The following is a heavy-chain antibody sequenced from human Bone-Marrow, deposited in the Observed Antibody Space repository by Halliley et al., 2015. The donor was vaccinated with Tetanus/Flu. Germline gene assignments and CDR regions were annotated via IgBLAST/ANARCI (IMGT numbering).Heavy chain of an antibody. Sequence: QLVQSGAEVKKPGESLKISCKGSGYTFTSYWIVWVRQMPGRGLEWMGIIYPGRSNTRYSPSFQGHVTISAVRSITTPYLQWSSLQAADTAVYYCARRIAGANTGHYFDFWGQGTLVTVSS. CDR1: GYTFTSYW. CDR3: ARRIAGANTGHYFDF. J-gene: IGHJ4*02. D-gene: IGHD6-25*01. CDR2: IYPGRSNT. V-gene: IGHV5-51*03.